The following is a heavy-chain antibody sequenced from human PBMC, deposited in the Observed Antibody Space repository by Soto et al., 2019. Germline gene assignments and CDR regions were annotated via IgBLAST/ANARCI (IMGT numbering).Heavy chain of an antibody. J-gene: IGHJ4*02. V-gene: IGHV3-9*01. Sequence: PGGSLRLSCAASGFTFDDYAMRWVRQAPGKGLEWVSGISWNSGSIGYADSVKGRFTISRDNAKNSLYLQMNSLRAEDTALYYCAKDIRDYDSSGFDYWGKGSLVTVSS. CDR2: ISWNSGSI. CDR3: AKDIRDYDSSGFDY. D-gene: IGHD3-22*01. CDR1: GFTFDDYA.